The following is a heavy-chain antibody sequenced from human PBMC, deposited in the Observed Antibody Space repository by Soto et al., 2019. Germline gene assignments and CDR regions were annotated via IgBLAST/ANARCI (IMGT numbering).Heavy chain of an antibody. V-gene: IGHV4-61*01. CDR2: ISYDGGT. D-gene: IGHD6-13*01. J-gene: IGHJ3*01. Sequence: SETLSLTCNVSGDSVISATYYWSWIRQPPGKGLEWIGYISYDGGTTYNPSLKSRVTISTDTSRSQLSLQLTSATPADTAVYYCARVLPGIAAAYDAFDVWGQGTMVT. CDR3: ARVLPGIAAAYDAFDV. CDR1: GDSVISATYY.